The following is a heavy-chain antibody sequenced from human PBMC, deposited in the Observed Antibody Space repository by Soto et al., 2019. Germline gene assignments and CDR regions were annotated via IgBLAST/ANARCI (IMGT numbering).Heavy chain of an antibody. CDR1: GFTFNRYG. D-gene: IGHD4-4*01. J-gene: IGHJ6*02. CDR3: AKHRTTRTQGLFYDVDV. CDR2: ISFDGSDK. V-gene: IGHV3-30*18. Sequence: QMQLVESGGGVVQPGRSLRLSCVASGFTFNRYGMHWVRQAPGKGLEWVALISFDGSDKFYLDSVKGRFTLSRDNSKNVMFLQMNNLRSEDTALYCCAKHRTTRTQGLFYDVDVWGQGTTVPASS.